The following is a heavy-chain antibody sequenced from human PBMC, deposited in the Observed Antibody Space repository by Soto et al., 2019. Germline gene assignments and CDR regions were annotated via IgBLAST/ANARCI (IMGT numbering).Heavy chain of an antibody. J-gene: IGHJ4*02. CDR3: VRGGGYAAFGH. V-gene: IGHV4-30-2*06. Sequence: SETLSLTCTVFCASISYGGFSWSWIRQSPGKGLEWIRYLTHFASTYFHPSFKSRLPLSIDRSRNMFSLNLSSVNAADMAVDYCVRGGGYAAFGHWGQGVPVTVSS. CDR2: LTHFAST. CDR1: CASISYGGFS. D-gene: IGHD5-12*01.